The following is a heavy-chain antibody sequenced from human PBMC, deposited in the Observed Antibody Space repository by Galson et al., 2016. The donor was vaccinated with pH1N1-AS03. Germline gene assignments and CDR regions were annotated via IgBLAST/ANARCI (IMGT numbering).Heavy chain of an antibody. V-gene: IGHV3-21*01. Sequence: SLRLSCAASGFTFSGYSMNWVRQAPGKGLEWVSFISTSSSSIYYADSVKGRFTISRDNAQNLLYLQMNSLRDEDTAVYYCARDGPPQGISVAGSFDFWGQGTLVTVSS. CDR1: GFTFSGYS. D-gene: IGHD6-19*01. J-gene: IGHJ4*02. CDR2: ISTSSSSI. CDR3: ARDGPPQGISVAGSFDF.